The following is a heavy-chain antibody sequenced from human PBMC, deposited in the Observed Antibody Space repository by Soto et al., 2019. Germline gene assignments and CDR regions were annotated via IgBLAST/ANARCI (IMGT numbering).Heavy chain of an antibody. CDR1: GYSFAGYW. CDR3: ASSLPQIVVVPASDLDYGMDV. V-gene: IGHV5-10-1*01. D-gene: IGHD2-2*01. J-gene: IGHJ6*02. CDR2: IDPSDSQT. Sequence: GESLKISCKGSGYSFAGYWITWVRQKPGKGLEWMGRIDPSDSQTYYSPSFRGHVTISVTKSITTVFLQWSSLRASDTAMYYCASSLPQIVVVPASDLDYGMDVWGQGTTVTVSS.